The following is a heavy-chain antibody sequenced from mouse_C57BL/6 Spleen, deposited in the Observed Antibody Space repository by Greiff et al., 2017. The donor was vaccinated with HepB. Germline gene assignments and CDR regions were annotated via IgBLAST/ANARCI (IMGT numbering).Heavy chain of an antibody. Sequence: VQLQQSGPELVKPGASVKISCKASGYTFTDYYMNWVKQSHGKGLEWIGDINPNNGGTSYNQKFKGKATLTVDKSSSTAYMELRSLTSEDSAVYYCARGGSSLAWFAYWGQGTLVTVSA. J-gene: IGHJ3*01. D-gene: IGHD1-1*01. V-gene: IGHV1-26*01. CDR2: INPNNGGT. CDR3: ARGGSSLAWFAY. CDR1: GYTFTDYY.